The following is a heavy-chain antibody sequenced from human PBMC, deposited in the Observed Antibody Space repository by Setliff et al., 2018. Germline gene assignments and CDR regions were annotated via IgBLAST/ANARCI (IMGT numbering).Heavy chain of an antibody. Sequence: SETLSLTGTVSGGSISSGSYYWSWIRQPAGKGLEWIGRIYTSGSTNYNPSIKSRVTISVATSKNQFSLKLCSVTAADTAVYYCARTLVLSPYSFDYWGQGTLVTVSS. V-gene: IGHV4-61*02. J-gene: IGHJ4*02. CDR1: GGSISSGSYY. CDR3: ARTLVLSPYSFDY. D-gene: IGHD2-2*01. CDR2: IYTSGST.